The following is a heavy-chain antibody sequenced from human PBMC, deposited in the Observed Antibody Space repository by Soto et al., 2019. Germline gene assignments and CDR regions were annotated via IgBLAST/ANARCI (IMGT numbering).Heavy chain of an antibody. CDR2: ISGSGGST. J-gene: IGHJ5*02. V-gene: IGHV3-23*01. CDR1: GFTFSSYA. D-gene: IGHD2-15*01. Sequence: SRRLFCAASGFTFSSYAMSWVRQAPGKGLEWASAISGSGGSTYYADSVKGRFTISRDNSKNTLYLQMNSLRAEDTAVYYCAKDRRDIVVVVAATGHWFDPWGQGTLVTVSS. CDR3: AKDRRDIVVVVAATGHWFDP.